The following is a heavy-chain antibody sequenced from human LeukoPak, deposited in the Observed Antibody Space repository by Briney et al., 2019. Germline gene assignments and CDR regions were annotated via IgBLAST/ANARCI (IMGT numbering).Heavy chain of an antibody. CDR2: IIPIFGTA. CDR3: ARMARAAAAYIDY. J-gene: IGHJ4*02. V-gene: IGHV1-69*05. D-gene: IGHD6-13*01. CDR1: GGTFSSYA. Sequence: GASVKVSCKASGGTFSSYAISWVRQAPGQGLEWMGGIIPIFGTANYAQKFQGRVTITTDESTSTAYMELSSLRSEDTAVYYCARMARAAAAYIDYWGQGTLVTVSS.